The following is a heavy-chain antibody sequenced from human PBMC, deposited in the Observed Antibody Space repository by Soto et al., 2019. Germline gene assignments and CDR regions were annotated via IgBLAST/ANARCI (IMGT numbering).Heavy chain of an antibody. CDR3: ARSSSGYRDAFDI. V-gene: IGHV5-51*01. Sequence: GESLKISCQGSGYSFTSYWIGWVRQMPGKGLEWMGIIYPGDSDTRYSPSFQGQVTISADKSISTAYLQWSSLKASDTAMYYCARSSSGYRDAFDIWGQGTMVTVSS. D-gene: IGHD3-22*01. J-gene: IGHJ3*02. CDR1: GYSFTSYW. CDR2: IYPGDSDT.